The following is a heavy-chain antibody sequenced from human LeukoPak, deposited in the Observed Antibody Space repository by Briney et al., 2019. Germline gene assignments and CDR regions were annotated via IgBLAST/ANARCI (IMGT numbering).Heavy chain of an antibody. V-gene: IGHV1-2*02. J-gene: IGHJ4*02. CDR1: GYTFTGYY. Sequence: ASVKVSCKASGYTFTGYYMHWVRQAPGQGLGWMGWINPNSGGTNYAQKFQGRVTMTRDTSISTAYMELSRLRSDDTAVYYCARVKYSSGKPPYYWGQGTLVTVSS. D-gene: IGHD3-22*01. CDR3: ARVKYSSGKPPYY. CDR2: INPNSGGT.